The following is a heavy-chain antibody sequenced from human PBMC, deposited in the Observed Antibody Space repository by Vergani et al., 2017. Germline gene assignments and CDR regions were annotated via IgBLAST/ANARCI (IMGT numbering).Heavy chain of an antibody. Sequence: QVQLQQWGAGLLKPSETLSLTCAVYGGSFSGYYWSWIRQPPGKGLEWIGEINHSGSTNYNPSLKSRVTISVDTSKNQFSLKLSSVTAADTAVYYCARHGYCSSTSCYGNAFDIWGQGTMVTVSS. CDR2: INHSGST. CDR1: GGSFSGYY. V-gene: IGHV4-34*01. CDR3: ARHGYCSSTSCYGNAFDI. D-gene: IGHD2-2*03. J-gene: IGHJ3*02.